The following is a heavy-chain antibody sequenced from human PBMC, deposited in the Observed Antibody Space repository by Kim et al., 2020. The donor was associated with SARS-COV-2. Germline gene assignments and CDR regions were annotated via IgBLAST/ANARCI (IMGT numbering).Heavy chain of an antibody. D-gene: IGHD1-26*01. J-gene: IGHJ4*02. V-gene: IGHV4-39*01. CDR3: ARAQWSGSYNYFDY. Sequence: PSLKSRVTISVDTSKNQFSLKLSSVTAADTAVYYCARAQWSGSYNYFDYWGQGTLVTVSS.